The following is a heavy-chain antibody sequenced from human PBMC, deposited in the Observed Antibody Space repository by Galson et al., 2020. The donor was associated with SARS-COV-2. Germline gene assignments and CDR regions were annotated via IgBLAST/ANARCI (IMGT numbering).Heavy chain of an antibody. CDR1: GFTFSSYD. J-gene: IGHJ4*02. Sequence: GESLKISCAASGFTFSSYDMKWVRQAPGKGLEWVSYISGSGHTLYYADSVKGRFTISRDNAKNSLFLQMNSLRAEDTAVYYCARVGFFGTWINDYWGQGALVTVSS. D-gene: IGHD5-12*01. CDR3: ARVGFFGTWINDY. V-gene: IGHV3-48*03. CDR2: ISGSGHTL.